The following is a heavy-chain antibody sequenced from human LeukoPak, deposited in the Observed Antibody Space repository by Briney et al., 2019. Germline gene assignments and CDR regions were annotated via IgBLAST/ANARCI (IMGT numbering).Heavy chain of an antibody. J-gene: IGHJ4*02. CDR2: IYYSGST. Sequence: PSETLSLTCTVSGGSISSYYWSWIRQPPGKGLEWIGYIYYSGSTNYNPSLKSRVTISVDTSKNQFSLKLSSVTAADTAVYYCARRAYGDSPNDYWGQGTLATVSS. D-gene: IGHD4-17*01. V-gene: IGHV4-59*08. CDR1: GGSISSYY. CDR3: ARRAYGDSPNDY.